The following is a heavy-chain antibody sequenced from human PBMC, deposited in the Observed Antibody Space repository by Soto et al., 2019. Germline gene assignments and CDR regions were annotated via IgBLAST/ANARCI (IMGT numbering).Heavy chain of an antibody. V-gene: IGHV1-18*01. CDR1: GYTFTSYG. CDR2: ISAYNGNT. D-gene: IGHD3-10*01. Sequence: QVQLVQSGAEVKKPGASVKVSCKASGYTFTSYGISWVRQAPGQGLEGMGWISAYNGNTNYAQKLQGRVTMTTDTSTSTAYMELRCLRSDDTAVYYCARVYRITMVRGELSEYWGQGTLVTVSS. CDR3: ARVYRITMVRGELSEY. J-gene: IGHJ4*02.